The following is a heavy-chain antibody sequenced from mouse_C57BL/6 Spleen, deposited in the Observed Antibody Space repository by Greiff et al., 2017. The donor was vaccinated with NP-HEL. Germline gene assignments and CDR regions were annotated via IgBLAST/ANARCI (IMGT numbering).Heavy chain of an antibody. Sequence: QVQLQQPGAELVRPGTSVKLSCKASGYTFTSYWMHWVKQRPGQGLEWIGVIDPSDSYTNYNQKFKGKATLTVDTSSSTAYMQLSSLTSEDSAVYYCARRTAQAIFDYWGQGTTLTVSS. D-gene: IGHD3-2*02. CDR1: GYTFTSYW. J-gene: IGHJ2*01. CDR2: IDPSDSYT. V-gene: IGHV1-59*01. CDR3: ARRTAQAIFDY.